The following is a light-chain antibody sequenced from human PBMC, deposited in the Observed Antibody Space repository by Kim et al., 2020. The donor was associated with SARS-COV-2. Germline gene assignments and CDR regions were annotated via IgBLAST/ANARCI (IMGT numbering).Light chain of an antibody. Sequence: GASVKLTCTLSSGHSSYAIAWHQQQPEKGPRYLMKLNSDGSHSKGDGIPDRFSGSSSGAERYLTISSLQSEDEADYYCQTWGTGWVFCGGTKLTVL. CDR2: LNSDGSH. V-gene: IGLV4-69*01. J-gene: IGLJ3*02. CDR3: QTWGTGWV. CDR1: SGHSSYA.